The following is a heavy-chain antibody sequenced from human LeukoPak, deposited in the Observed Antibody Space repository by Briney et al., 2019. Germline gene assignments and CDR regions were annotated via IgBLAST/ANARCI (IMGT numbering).Heavy chain of an antibody. D-gene: IGHD3-3*01. V-gene: IGHV3-11*04. CDR3: ARDPSIFGVVTYYYYMDV. Sequence: GGSLRLSCAASGFSFSDYCMSWIRQAPGKGLEWVSYMSSSGDTIYYADSVKGRFTISRDNAKNSLFLQMNSLRADDTAVYYCARDPSIFGVVTYYYYMDVWGKGTTVTVSS. CDR2: MSSSGDTI. J-gene: IGHJ6*03. CDR1: GFSFSDYC.